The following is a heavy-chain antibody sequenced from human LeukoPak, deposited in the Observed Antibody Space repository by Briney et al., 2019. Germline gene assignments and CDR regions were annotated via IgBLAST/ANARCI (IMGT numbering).Heavy chain of an antibody. Sequence: GGSLRLSCSGSGFSFSGYSMNWVRQAPGKGLVWVSSISSSKYIYYADSVRGRFTISRDNAKNSLYLQMNSLTAEDTAMYYCSRSPQGTGSPADYWGQGTLVTVSS. V-gene: IGHV3-21*01. CDR2: ISSSKYI. D-gene: IGHD1-1*01. CDR1: GFSFSGYS. CDR3: SRSPQGTGSPADY. J-gene: IGHJ4*02.